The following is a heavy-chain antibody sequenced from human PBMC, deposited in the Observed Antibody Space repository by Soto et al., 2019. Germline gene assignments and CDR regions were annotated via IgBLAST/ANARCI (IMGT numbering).Heavy chain of an antibody. D-gene: IGHD3-22*01. CDR2: IYYDGST. J-gene: IGHJ4*02. Sequence: QLQLQESGSGLVKPSQTLSLTCAVSGGSISSGDYSWNWIRQPPGKGLGWIGYIYYDGSTYYNPSLKRRATMSVRRPSNQFPAKRKPGTAADTAVYYCARVRREYDNSGPVDYWGQGTLVTVSS. V-gene: IGHV4-30-2*01. CDR3: ARVRREYDNSGPVDY. CDR1: GGSISSGDYS.